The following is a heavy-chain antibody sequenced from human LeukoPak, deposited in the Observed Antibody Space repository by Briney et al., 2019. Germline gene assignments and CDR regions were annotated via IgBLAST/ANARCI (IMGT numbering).Heavy chain of an antibody. D-gene: IGHD3-10*01. J-gene: IGHJ6*02. CDR2: ISAYNGNT. V-gene: IGHV1-18*01. CDR3: ARAGYYGSGRPYYYYGMDV. Sequence: GASVKVSCKASGYTFTSYGISWVRQAPGQGLEWMGWISAYNGNTNYAQKLHGRVTMTTDTSTSTAYMELRSLRSDDTAVYYCARAGYYGSGRPYYYYGMDVWGQGTTVTVSS. CDR1: GYTFTSYG.